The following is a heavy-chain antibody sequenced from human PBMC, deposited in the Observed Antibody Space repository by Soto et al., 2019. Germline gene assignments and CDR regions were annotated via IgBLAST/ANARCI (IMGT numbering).Heavy chain of an antibody. Sequence: GGSLRLSCAASGFTFDDYALSWVRQGPGKGLEWVSHITWNGDSTTYAESVRGRFTISRDNAKNSLSLQMNSLRAEDTAVYYCAGDFRDYYYYYMDVWGKGTTVTVSS. J-gene: IGHJ6*03. CDR2: ITWNGDST. CDR1: GFTFDDYA. V-gene: IGHV3-20*04. CDR3: AGDFRDYYYYYMDV.